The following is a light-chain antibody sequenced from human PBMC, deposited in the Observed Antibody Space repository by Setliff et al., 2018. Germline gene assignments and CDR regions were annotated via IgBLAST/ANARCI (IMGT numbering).Light chain of an antibody. V-gene: IGLV3-21*03. Sequence: SYELTQAPSVSVAPGKTATITCGGNNIGSKSVHXYQQKPGQAPVLVVYDDSDRPSGIPDRFSASNSGNTATLTISKVEAGDEADYYCQVWDGSSDHRVFGTGTKGTVL. CDR2: DDS. J-gene: IGLJ1*01. CDR3: QVWDGSSDHRV. CDR1: NIGSKS.